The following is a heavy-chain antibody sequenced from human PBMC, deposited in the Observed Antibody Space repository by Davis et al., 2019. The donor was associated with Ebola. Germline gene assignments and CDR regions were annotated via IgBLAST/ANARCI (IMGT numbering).Heavy chain of an antibody. Sequence: GESLKISCAASGFTFNSLEMNWVRRAPGKGLEWLSYISSSGSTIYYADSVKGRFTISRDNSKNTLYLQMNSLRAEDTAVYYCANRRGGGYYFDYWGQGTLVTVSS. CDR1: GFTFNSLE. J-gene: IGHJ4*02. D-gene: IGHD3-10*01. CDR3: ANRRGGGYYFDY. CDR2: ISSSGSTI. V-gene: IGHV3-48*03.